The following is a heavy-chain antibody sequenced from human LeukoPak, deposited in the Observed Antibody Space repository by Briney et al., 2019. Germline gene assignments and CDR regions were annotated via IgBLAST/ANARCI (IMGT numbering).Heavy chain of an antibody. CDR1: GFTFSSYW. V-gene: IGHV3-7*01. J-gene: IGHJ4*02. D-gene: IGHD2-8*01. Sequence: GGSLRLSCAASGFTFSSYWMSWVRQAPGKGLEWVANVNQDGSEKYYVDSVKGRFTIFRDNSRNTLYLQMNGLRGDDTAVYYCVKDLPVLHYWGQGTLVTVSS. CDR3: VKDLPVLHY. CDR2: VNQDGSEK.